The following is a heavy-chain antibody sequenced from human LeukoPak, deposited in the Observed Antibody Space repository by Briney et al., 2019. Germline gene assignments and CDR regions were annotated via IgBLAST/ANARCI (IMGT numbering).Heavy chain of an antibody. Sequence: ASVKVSCKVSGYTLTELSMHWVRQAPGKGLEWMGGFDPEDGETIYAQKFQGRVTMTEDTSTDTAYMELSSLRSEDTAVYYCATALVGDSGLDHWGQGTLVTVSS. J-gene: IGHJ4*02. D-gene: IGHD3-10*01. CDR3: ATALVGDSGLDH. V-gene: IGHV1-24*01. CDR1: GYTLTELS. CDR2: FDPEDGET.